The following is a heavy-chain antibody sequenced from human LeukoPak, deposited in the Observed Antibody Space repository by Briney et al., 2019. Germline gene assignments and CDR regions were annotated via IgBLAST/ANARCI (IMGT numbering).Heavy chain of an antibody. CDR2: ISNSGNTI. D-gene: IGHD4-17*01. CDR3: ASTETGLENTYSYYYYMDV. V-gene: IGHV3-11*04. Sequence: GGSLRLSCAASGFTFSDYYTSWIRQAPGKGLEWVSYISNSGNTIYYADSVKGRFTISRDNAKNSLYLQMNSLRAEDTAVYYCASTETGLENTYSYYYYMDVWGKGTTVTVSS. CDR1: GFTFSDYY. J-gene: IGHJ6*03.